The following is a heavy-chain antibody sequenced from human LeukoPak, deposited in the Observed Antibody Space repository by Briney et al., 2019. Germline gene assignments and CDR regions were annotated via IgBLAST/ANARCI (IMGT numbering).Heavy chain of an antibody. J-gene: IGHJ3*02. CDR2: IYPDDSDI. Sequence: GESLRISCKGSGXSFTDYWIGWVRQMPGEGLQWMGIIYPDDSDIRYSPSFQGQVTISADKSIITAYLQWSSLKASDTAMYYCARHGRGSRSPNAFDIWGQGTMVTVSS. D-gene: IGHD3-10*01. CDR3: ARHGRGSRSPNAFDI. V-gene: IGHV5-51*01. CDR1: GXSFTDYW.